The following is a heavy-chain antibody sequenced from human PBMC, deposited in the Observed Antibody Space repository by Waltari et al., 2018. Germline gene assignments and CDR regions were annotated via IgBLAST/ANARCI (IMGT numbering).Heavy chain of an antibody. V-gene: IGHV3-48*04. Sequence: EVQLVESGGGLVQPGGSLRLSCAASGFTFSSYSMNWVRQAPGKGLEWVSYISSSSSTIYYADFVKGRFTISRDNGKNSLYLQMNSLRAEDTAVDYCAREIGIGAFDIWGRGTMVSVPS. CDR3: AREIGIGAFDI. D-gene: IGHD1-26*01. CDR1: GFTFSSYS. CDR2: ISSSSSTI. J-gene: IGHJ3*02.